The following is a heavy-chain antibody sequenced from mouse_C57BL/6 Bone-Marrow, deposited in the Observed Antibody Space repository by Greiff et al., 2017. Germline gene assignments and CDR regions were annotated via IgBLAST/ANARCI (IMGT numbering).Heavy chain of an antibody. CDR3: AHLPFYYGSSYFDY. D-gene: IGHD1-1*01. Sequence: VQRVESGPGLVAPSQSLSITCTVSGFSLTSYALSWVRQPPGKGLEWIGVIWTGGGTNYHSALKSRLGIRKDNSKRQVFLKMNSLQTDDRARTYWAHLPFYYGSSYFDYWGQGTTLTVSS. J-gene: IGHJ2*01. V-gene: IGHV2-9-1*01. CDR2: IWTGGGT. CDR1: GFSLTSYA.